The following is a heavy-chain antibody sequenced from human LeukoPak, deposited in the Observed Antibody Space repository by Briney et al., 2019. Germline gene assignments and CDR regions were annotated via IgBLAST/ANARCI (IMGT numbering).Heavy chain of an antibody. CDR1: GFTFSSYS. J-gene: IGHJ4*02. V-gene: IGHV3-48*02. CDR2: ISSSSSTM. D-gene: IGHD4-17*01. Sequence: PGGSLRLSCAASGFTFSSYSMSWVRQAPGKGLEWISFISSSSSTMFYADSVKGRFTISRDNAKNSLYLQMNSLRDEGTAVYYCARTVTSFYYFDSWGEGALFTVSA. CDR3: ARTVTSFYYFDS.